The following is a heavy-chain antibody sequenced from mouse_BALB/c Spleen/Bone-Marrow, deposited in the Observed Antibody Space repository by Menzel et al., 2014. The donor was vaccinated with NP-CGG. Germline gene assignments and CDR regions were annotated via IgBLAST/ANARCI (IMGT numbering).Heavy chain of an antibody. J-gene: IGHJ4*01. CDR3: ARRGGFYAMDY. Sequence: LVESGAELVRPGVSVKISCKGSGYTFTDYAMHWVKRSHAKSLEWIGVISTYYGDASYNQKFKGKATMTVDKSSSTAYMELARLTSEDSAIYYCARRGGFYAMDYWGQGTSVTVSS. CDR2: ISTYYGDA. V-gene: IGHV1S137*01. CDR1: GYTFTDYA.